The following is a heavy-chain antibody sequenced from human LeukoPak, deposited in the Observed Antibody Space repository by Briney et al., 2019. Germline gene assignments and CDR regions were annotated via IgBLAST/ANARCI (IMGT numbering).Heavy chain of an antibody. Sequence: GGSLRLSCAASGFTFSTSWMSWVRQAPEKGLEWVGCIKDDGSAEYYVDSVKGRFTISRGNAKNSLYLQMHSLRVDDTAVYYCARDVGANTNDYWGQGTLVTVSS. CDR3: ARDVGANTNDY. J-gene: IGHJ4*02. CDR2: IKDDGSAE. V-gene: IGHV3-7*01. CDR1: GFTFSTSW. D-gene: IGHD1-26*01.